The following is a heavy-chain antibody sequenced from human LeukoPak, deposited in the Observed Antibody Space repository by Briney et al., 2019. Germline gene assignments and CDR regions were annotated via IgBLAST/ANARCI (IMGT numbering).Heavy chain of an antibody. Sequence: PSETLSLTCTVSGGSVSSGSYYWSWIRQPPGKGLEWIGYIYYSGSTNYNPSLKSRVTISVDTSKNQFSLKLSSVTAADTAVYYCARGDYYDSSGYYQYYFDYWGQGTLVTVSS. CDR2: IYYSGST. CDR1: GGSVSSGSYY. CDR3: ARGDYYDSSGYYQYYFDY. V-gene: IGHV4-61*01. J-gene: IGHJ4*02. D-gene: IGHD3-22*01.